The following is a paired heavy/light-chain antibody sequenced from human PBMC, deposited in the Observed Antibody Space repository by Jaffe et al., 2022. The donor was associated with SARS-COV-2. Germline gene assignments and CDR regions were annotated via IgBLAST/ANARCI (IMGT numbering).Heavy chain of an antibody. J-gene: IGHJ4*02. CDR2: IYSTGST. CDR1: GGSITSGGYY. Sequence: QVQLQESGPGLVKPSQTLSLTCTVSGGSITSGGYYWGWLRQHPGKGLEWIGYIYSTGSTDYNPSLRGRVTISVDTSKNQFYLRLSSVTAADTAVYYCAREGVTFQLPQRYYYFDYWGQGTLVTVSS. V-gene: IGHV4-31*03. CDR3: AREGVTFQLPQRYYYFDY. D-gene: IGHD1-26*01.
Light chain of an antibody. J-gene: IGLJ2*01. Sequence: SYELTQPASVSVSPGQTASITCSGDKLGNKYACWYQQKPGQSPVLVIYQDSKRPSVIPERFSGSNSGNTATLTISGTQAMDEADYFCQAWDSSTVVFGGGTKLTVL. CDR1: KLGNKY. CDR3: QAWDSSTVV. CDR2: QDS. V-gene: IGLV3-1*01.